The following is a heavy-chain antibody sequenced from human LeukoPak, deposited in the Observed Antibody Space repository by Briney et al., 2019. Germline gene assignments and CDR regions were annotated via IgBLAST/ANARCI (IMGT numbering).Heavy chain of an antibody. D-gene: IGHD3-3*01. CDR2: FDPEDGET. CDR3: ATHRGYDFWSGNAFDI. Sequence: ASVKVSCKVSGYTLTELSMHWVRQAPGKGLERMGGFDPEDGETIYAQKFQGRVTMTEDTSTDTAYMELSSLRSEDTAVYYCATHRGYDFWSGNAFDIWGQGTMVTVSS. V-gene: IGHV1-24*01. CDR1: GYTLTELS. J-gene: IGHJ3*02.